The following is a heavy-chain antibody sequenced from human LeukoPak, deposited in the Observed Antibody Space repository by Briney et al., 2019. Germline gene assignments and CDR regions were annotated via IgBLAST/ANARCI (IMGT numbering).Heavy chain of an antibody. D-gene: IGHD5-24*01. V-gene: IGHV1-3*01. J-gene: IGHJ4*02. CDR2: IDGGNGDT. CDR1: GYNFFKYA. CDR3: ARDQSRDIRVDFDY. Sequence: GASVKVSCKTSGYNFFKYAIHWVRQAPGQSFEWMGWIDGGNGDTRFSQKFQDRVSFTRDTFATTVYMELTSLRSEDTAVYYCARDQSRDIRVDFDYRGQGALVVVSS.